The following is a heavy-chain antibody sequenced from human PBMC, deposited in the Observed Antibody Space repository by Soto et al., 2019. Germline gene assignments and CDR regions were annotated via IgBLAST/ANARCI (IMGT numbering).Heavy chain of an antibody. CDR1: GFSLNSAAVG. D-gene: IGHD1-1*01. Sequence: QITLKESAPTLVQPLETLTLTCAVSGFSLNSAAVGVGWSRQPPGKALACLALLYGNRETRFSPSLKSRLTITKDTSANLVVLSLANVAPVDTAAYFCAHTGHLVDAFDFWGQGKLVTVYS. CDR3: AHTGHLVDAFDF. V-gene: IGHV2-5*01. J-gene: IGHJ3*01. CDR2: LYGNRET.